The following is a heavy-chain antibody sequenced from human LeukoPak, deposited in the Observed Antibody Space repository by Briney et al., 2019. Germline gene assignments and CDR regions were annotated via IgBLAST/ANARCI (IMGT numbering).Heavy chain of an antibody. J-gene: IGHJ6*02. Sequence: SETLSLTCTVAGGSISSYYGSWIRQPPGKGLEWIGYAFYSGSTNYNPSLKSRVTISVDTSKNQFSLRLRSVTAADTAVYDCARGSREWLINGMDDWGQGTMVTVSS. D-gene: IGHD6-19*01. CDR3: ARGSREWLINGMDD. CDR1: GGSISSYY. CDR2: AFYSGST. V-gene: IGHV4-59*01.